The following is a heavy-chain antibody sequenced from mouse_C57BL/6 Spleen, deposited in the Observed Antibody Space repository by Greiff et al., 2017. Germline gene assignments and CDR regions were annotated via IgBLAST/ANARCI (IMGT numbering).Heavy chain of an antibody. CDR3: ARQGDGYPY. CDR2: IYPGDGDT. CDR1: GYAFSSSW. D-gene: IGHD2-3*01. Sequence: QVQLKESGPELVKPGASVKISCKASGYAFSSSWMNWVKQRPGKGLEWIGRIYPGDGDTNYNGKFKGKATLTADKSSSTAYMQLSSLTSEDSAVYFCARQGDGYPYWGQGTLVTVSA. J-gene: IGHJ3*01. V-gene: IGHV1-82*01.